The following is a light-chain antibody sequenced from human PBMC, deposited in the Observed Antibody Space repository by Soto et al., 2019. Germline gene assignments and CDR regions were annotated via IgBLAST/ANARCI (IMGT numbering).Light chain of an antibody. J-gene: IGKJ1*01. CDR2: GAS. Sequence: EIVLTQSPGTLSLSPGEIASLSCSASQSVTSSYLAWYQQTPGQAPRLLIFGASSRATGIPDRFSGSGSGTDFTLTISRLEPEDFAVYYCQKYGGSPLKFGQGTTGGIK. CDR3: QKYGGSPLK. V-gene: IGKV3-20*01. CDR1: QSVTSSY.